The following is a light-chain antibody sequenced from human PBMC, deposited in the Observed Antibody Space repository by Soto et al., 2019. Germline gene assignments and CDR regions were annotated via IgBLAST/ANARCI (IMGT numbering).Light chain of an antibody. Sequence: HSSLTRPPSATVSPGESVTISCTRSNNYICCYTYASWYQQLPGKAPKLIIYEVNKRASRITDRFSGSKCGNNASLIVSGLQPEDEAQYFCRSYSRRINYVFGHGSKVTVL. V-gene: IGLV2-8*01. CDR2: EVN. CDR1: NNYICCYTY. CDR3: RSYSRRINYV. J-gene: IGLJ6*01.